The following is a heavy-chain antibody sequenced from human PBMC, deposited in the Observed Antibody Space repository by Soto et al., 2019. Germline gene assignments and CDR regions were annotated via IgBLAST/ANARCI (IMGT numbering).Heavy chain of an antibody. V-gene: IGHV4-4*02. Sequence: XAILALTCAVSGGSISSSNGWSWVRQPPGKGLEWIGEIYHSGSTNYNPSLKSRVTISVDKSKNQFSLKLSSVTAADTAVYYCASMRIAEKGHYYGMDVWGQRTTVTVSS. J-gene: IGHJ6*02. CDR1: GGSISSSNG. CDR3: ASMRIAEKGHYYGMDV. D-gene: IGHD6-13*01. CDR2: IYHSGST.